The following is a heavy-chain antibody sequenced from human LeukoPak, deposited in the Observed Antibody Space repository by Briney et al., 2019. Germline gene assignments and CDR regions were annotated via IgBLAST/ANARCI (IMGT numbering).Heavy chain of an antibody. CDR2: ITTGSTDI. CDR1: GFTLSTYN. CDR3: ARDLPGVPIDH. V-gene: IGHV3-21*06. D-gene: IGHD7-27*01. J-gene: IGHJ4*02. Sequence: GGSLRLSCAASGFTLSTYNMNWIRQAPGNGLEWVSSITTGSTDIYYADSLKGRFTISRDDAKNSVYLQMNSLRVEDTAVYYCARDLPGVPIDHWGQGILVTVSS.